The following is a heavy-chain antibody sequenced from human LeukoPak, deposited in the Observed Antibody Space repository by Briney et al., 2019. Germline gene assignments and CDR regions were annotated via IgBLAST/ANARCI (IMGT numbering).Heavy chain of an antibody. CDR1: GYSLTSYW. J-gene: IGHJ5*02. CDR2: IYPGDSDT. V-gene: IGHV5-51*01. D-gene: IGHD6-13*01. CDR3: ARHPSPGIAAAGIGGWFDP. Sequence: GESLKVSCKGSGYSLTSYWIGWVRQMPGKGLEWMGIIYPGDSDTRYSPSFQGQVTISADKSIITAYLQWSSLKASDTAMYYCARHPSPGIAAAGIGGWFDPWGQGTLVTVSS.